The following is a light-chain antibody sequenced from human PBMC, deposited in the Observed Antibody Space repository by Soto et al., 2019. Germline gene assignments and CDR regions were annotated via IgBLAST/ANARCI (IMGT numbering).Light chain of an antibody. CDR3: QSYDSSLSGSGV. J-gene: IGLJ3*02. CDR1: SSNIGAGYD. CDR2: GNS. Sequence: QAVVTQPPSVSGAPGPRVTISCTGSSSNIGAGYDVHWYQQLPGTAPKLLIYGNSNRPSGVPDRFSGSKSGTSASLAITGLRAEDEADYYCQSYDSSLSGSGVFGGGTKLTVL. V-gene: IGLV1-40*01.